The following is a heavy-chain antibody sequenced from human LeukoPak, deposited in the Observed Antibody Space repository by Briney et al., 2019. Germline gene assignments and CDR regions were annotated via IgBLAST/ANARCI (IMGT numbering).Heavy chain of an antibody. CDR1: GGTFSSYA. Sequence: SVKVSCKASGGTFSSYAISWVRQAPGQGLEWMGRIIPILGIANYAQKFQGRVTITADKSTSTAYMELSSLRSEDTAVYYCEVVAGLTAAGTRDYWGQGTLVTVSS. CDR3: EVVAGLTAAGTRDY. D-gene: IGHD6-13*01. J-gene: IGHJ4*02. CDR2: IIPILGIA. V-gene: IGHV1-69*04.